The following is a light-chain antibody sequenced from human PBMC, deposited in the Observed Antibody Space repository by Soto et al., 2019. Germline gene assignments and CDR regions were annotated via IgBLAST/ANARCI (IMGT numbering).Light chain of an antibody. CDR2: RNS. V-gene: IGLV1-40*01. J-gene: IGLJ2*01. CDR3: QSYDSSLSGSQVV. Sequence: QSVLTQPPSVSGAPGQRVTISCTGSNSNIGAGYDVNWYQQLPGTAPKLLMYRNSNRPSGVPDRFSGSKSGTSASLSITGLQAEDEADYYCQSYDSSLSGSQVVFGGGTKLTVL. CDR1: NSNIGAGYD.